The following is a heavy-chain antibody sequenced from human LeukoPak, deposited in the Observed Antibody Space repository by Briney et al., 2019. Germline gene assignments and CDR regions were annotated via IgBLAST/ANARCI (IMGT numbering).Heavy chain of an antibody. D-gene: IGHD3-3*01. CDR3: AKDRRSGSYFDY. Sequence: PGRSLRLSCAASGFTFSSNGMLWVRQAPGKGLEGGAVISYDGSNKYYADSVKGRFTISRDNSKNTLYLQMNSLRAEDTAVYYCAKDRRSGSYFDYWGQGTLVTVSS. CDR2: ISYDGSNK. J-gene: IGHJ4*02. V-gene: IGHV3-30*18. CDR1: GFTFSSNG.